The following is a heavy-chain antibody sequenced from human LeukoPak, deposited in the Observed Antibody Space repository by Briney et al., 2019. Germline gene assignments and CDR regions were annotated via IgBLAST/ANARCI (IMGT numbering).Heavy chain of an antibody. V-gene: IGHV4-39*01. CDR1: GGSLSSSSYY. J-gene: IGHJ4*02. D-gene: IGHD3-10*01. CDR2: IYYSGST. Sequence: PSETLSLTCTVSGGSLSSSSYYWGWIRQPPGKGLEWIGSIYYSGSTYYNPSLKSRVTISVDTSKNQFSLKLSSVTAADTAVYYCARQRGPMVKQHYYFDYWGQGTLVTVSS. CDR3: ARQRGPMVKQHYYFDY.